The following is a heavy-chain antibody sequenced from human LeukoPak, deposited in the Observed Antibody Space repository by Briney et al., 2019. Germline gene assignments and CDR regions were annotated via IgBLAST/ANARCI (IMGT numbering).Heavy chain of an antibody. V-gene: IGHV3-21*01. CDR3: ARDYTIFGVADAFDI. J-gene: IGHJ3*02. D-gene: IGHD3-3*01. CDR2: ISSSSSYI. CDR1: GFTFSSYS. Sequence: GSLRLSCAASGFTFSSYSMNWVRQAPGKGLEWVSSISSSSSYIYYADSVKGRFTISRGNAKNSLYLQMNSLRAEDTAVYYCARDYTIFGVADAFDIWGQGTMVTVPS.